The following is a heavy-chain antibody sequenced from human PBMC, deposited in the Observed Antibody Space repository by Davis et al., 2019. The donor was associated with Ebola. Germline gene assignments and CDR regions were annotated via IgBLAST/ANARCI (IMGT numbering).Heavy chain of an antibody. Sequence: SETLSLTCTVSGGSISSYYWSWIRQPPGKGLEWIGEINHSGSTNYNPSLKSRVTISVDTSKNQFSLKLSSVTAADTAVYYCARGSPYYYDRRGRFDYWGQGTLVTVSS. CDR2: INHSGST. V-gene: IGHV4-34*01. D-gene: IGHD3-22*01. CDR3: ARGSPYYYDRRGRFDY. J-gene: IGHJ4*02. CDR1: GGSISSYY.